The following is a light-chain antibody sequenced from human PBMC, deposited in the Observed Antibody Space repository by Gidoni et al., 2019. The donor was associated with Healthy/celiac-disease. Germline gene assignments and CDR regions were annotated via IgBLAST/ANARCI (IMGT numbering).Light chain of an antibody. CDR3: QQYNNWPPTWT. CDR1: QSVSSN. Sequence: EIVMTQSPATLSVSPGERATLSCRASQSVSSNLAWYQKKPGQAPRLLISGASTRATGIPARVSGSGSGTEFTLTISSLQSEDFAVYYCQQYNNWPPTWTFGQGTKVEIK. J-gene: IGKJ1*01. V-gene: IGKV3-15*01. CDR2: GAS.